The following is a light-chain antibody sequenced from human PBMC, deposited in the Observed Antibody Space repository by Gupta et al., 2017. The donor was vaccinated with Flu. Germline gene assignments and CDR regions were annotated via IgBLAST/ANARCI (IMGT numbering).Light chain of an antibody. V-gene: IGKV2-28*01. CDR3: MKALQTPLT. Sequence: DIVMTQSPLSLPVTPGEPASISCRSSQSLLHSNGYNYLDWYLQKPGQSPQLLIYLGSNRASGVPDRCSGRGSGTDFTLKISRVEAEDVGFYYCMKALQTPLTFGQGTKVEIK. CDR2: LGS. CDR1: QSLLHSNGYNY. J-gene: IGKJ1*01.